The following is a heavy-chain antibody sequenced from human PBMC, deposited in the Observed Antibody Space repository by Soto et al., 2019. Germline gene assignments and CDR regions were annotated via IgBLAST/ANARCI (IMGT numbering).Heavy chain of an antibody. Sequence: GGSLRLSCAASGFTFSSYWMSWVRQAPGKGLEWVANIKQDGSEKYYVDSVKGRFTISRDNAKNSLYLQMNSLRAEDTAVYYCARLGPNLSSGYYYYYMDVWGKGTTVTVSS. CDR1: GFTFSSYW. CDR2: IKQDGSEK. CDR3: ARLGPNLSSGYYYYYMDV. V-gene: IGHV3-7*01. D-gene: IGHD3-3*01. J-gene: IGHJ6*03.